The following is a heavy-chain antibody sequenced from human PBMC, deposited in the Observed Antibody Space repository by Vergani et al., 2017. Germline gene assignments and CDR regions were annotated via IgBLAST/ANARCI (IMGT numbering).Heavy chain of an antibody. CDR1: GFSFRNAW. J-gene: IGHJ6*02. V-gene: IGHV3-15*07. Sequence: EVQLVESGGGIVKPGGSLRLSCVASGFSFRNAWMNWVRRTPGKGLEWVGRLKSTFDRGTTDYAAAVKGRLTISRDDSKNTLFLQMNVLKTEEIGVYYCTTDPRYCGDGSCYWLRDHHYYGMDVWGQGTTVTVSS. CDR2: LKSTFDRGTT. D-gene: IGHD2-21*01. CDR3: TTDPRYCGDGSCYWLRDHHYYGMDV.